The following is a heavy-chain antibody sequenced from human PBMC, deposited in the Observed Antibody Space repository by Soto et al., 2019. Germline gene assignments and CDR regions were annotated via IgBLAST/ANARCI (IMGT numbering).Heavy chain of an antibody. CDR1: GYTFTSYD. V-gene: IGHV1-8*01. J-gene: IGHJ6*02. Sequence: QVQLVQSGAEVKKPGASVKVSCKASGYTFTSYDINWVRQATGQGLEWMGWMNPNSGNTGYAQKFQGRVTMTRNTSISTAYMELSSLRSEDTALYYCARGLTYSHGQMLYYYYGMDVWGQGTTVTVSS. CDR3: ARGLTYSHGQMLYYYYGMDV. D-gene: IGHD5-18*01. CDR2: MNPNSGNT.